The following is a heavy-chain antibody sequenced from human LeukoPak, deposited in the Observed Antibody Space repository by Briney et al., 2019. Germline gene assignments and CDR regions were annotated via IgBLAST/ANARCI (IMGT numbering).Heavy chain of an antibody. Sequence: PGGSLRLSCTASGLIFRNYAMTWVRQAPRKGLEWGSTISGDGTETFYADSVKGRFTISRDNSKNTHYLQMSSLRAEDTGIYYCAKGGHYSFFDYWGQGTLVTVSS. J-gene: IGHJ4*02. CDR1: GLIFRNYA. V-gene: IGHV3-23*01. CDR2: ISGDGTET. CDR3: AKGGHYSFFDY. D-gene: IGHD4-11*01.